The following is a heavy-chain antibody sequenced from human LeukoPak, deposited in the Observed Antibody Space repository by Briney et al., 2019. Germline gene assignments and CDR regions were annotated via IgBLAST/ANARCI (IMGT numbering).Heavy chain of an antibody. CDR2: ISWNSGSI. CDR1: GFTFDDYA. D-gene: IGHD6-13*01. CDR3: AKSRGGGIAAATAYFDY. Sequence: GGSLRLSCAASGFTFDDYAMHWVRQAPGKGLEWVSGISWNSGSIGYADSVKGRFTISRDNAKNSLYLQMKSLRAEDTALYYCAKSRGGGIAAATAYFDYWGQGTLVTVSS. V-gene: IGHV3-9*01. J-gene: IGHJ4*02.